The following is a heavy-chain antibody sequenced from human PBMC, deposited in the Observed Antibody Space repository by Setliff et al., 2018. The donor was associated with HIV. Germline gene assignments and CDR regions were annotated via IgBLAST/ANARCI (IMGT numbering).Heavy chain of an antibody. CDR3: ARCYYDSSGPTDAFDI. D-gene: IGHD3-22*01. J-gene: IGHJ3*02. Sequence: GASVKVSCKASGGTFSSYAISWVRQAPGQGLEWMGGIISIFGTANYAKKFQGRLTMTRDTSRSTVYMELSSLRSEDTAMYYCARCYYDSSGPTDAFDIWGQGTVVTVSS. V-gene: IGHV1-69*05. CDR1: GGTFSSYA. CDR2: IISIFGTA.